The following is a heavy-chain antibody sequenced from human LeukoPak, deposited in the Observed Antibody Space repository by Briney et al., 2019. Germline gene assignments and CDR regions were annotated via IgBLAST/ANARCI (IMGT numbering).Heavy chain of an antibody. Sequence: GGSLRLSCAASGFTFSSYAMHWVRQAPGKGLEWVAVISYDGSNKYYADSVKGRFTISRDNSKNTLYPQMNSLRAEDTAVYYCARGDQTVVVGALGGYWGQGTLVTVSS. CDR1: GFTFSSYA. CDR2: ISYDGSNK. CDR3: ARGDQTVVVGALGGY. D-gene: IGHD2-2*01. V-gene: IGHV3-30-3*01. J-gene: IGHJ4*02.